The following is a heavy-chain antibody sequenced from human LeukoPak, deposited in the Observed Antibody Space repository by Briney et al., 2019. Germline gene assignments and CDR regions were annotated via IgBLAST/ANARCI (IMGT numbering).Heavy chain of an antibody. CDR1: GDSVSSNSAA. CDR3: AREHYSSSSGYYYYYMDV. CDR2: TYYRSKWYN. D-gene: IGHD6-6*01. J-gene: IGHJ6*03. Sequence: SQTPSPTCAISGDSVSSNSAAWNWIRQSPSRGLEWLGRTYYRSKWYNDYAVSVKSRIAINPDTSKDQSSLQLNSVTPEDTAVYYCAREHYSSSSGYYYYYMDVWGKGTTVTVSS. V-gene: IGHV6-1*01.